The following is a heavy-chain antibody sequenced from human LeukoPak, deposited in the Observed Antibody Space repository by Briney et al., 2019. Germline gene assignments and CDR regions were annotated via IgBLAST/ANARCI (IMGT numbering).Heavy chain of an antibody. J-gene: IGHJ5*02. V-gene: IGHV4-39*02. CDR2: LDDSGNT. CDR3: ARRLRIGAAEWFDP. D-gene: IGHD2-15*01. CDR1: SGSVRCNYYS. Sequence: SETLSLTCSVSSGSVRCNYYSWVWIRQAPGKGLEWVGGLDDSGNTYYNPSLKSRLTMSVDTSKNHFSLNLKSVAAADTSVYYCARRLRIGAAEWFDPWGLGIMVTVSS.